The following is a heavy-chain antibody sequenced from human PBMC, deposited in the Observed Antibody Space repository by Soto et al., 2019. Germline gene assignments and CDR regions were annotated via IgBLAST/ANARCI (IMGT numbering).Heavy chain of an antibody. V-gene: IGHV3-23*01. J-gene: IGHJ5*01. D-gene: IGHD1-1*01. CDR2: IRNSGGSA. Sequence: EVQLLESGGGLVQPGGSLRLSCAASGFTFRSYAMSWVRQAPGKGLEWVSIIRNSGGSAYYADSVKGRFTTSRDNSKNTLYLQMNSLRAEDTAVYYCAKCASDTNCYGIRFDSWGQGTLVTVSS. CDR3: AKCASDTNCYGIRFDS. CDR1: GFTFRSYA.